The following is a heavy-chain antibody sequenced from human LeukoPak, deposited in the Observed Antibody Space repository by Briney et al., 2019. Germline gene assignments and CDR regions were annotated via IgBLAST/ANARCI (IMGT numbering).Heavy chain of an antibody. Sequence: PSETLSLTCAVFGGSFSGYYWSWIRQPPGKGLERIEEINHSGSTNYNPSLKSRATISVDTSKNQSSLKLSSVTAADTAVYYCARVAVGASAFDYWGQGTLVTVSS. CDR2: INHSGST. V-gene: IGHV4-34*01. D-gene: IGHD1-26*01. J-gene: IGHJ4*02. CDR1: GGSFSGYY. CDR3: ARVAVGASAFDY.